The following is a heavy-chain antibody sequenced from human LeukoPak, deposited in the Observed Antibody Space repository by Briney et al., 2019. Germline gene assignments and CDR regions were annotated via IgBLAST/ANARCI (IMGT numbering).Heavy chain of an antibody. Sequence: GASVKVSCKASAGTFSSYAISWVRQAPGQGLEWMGGIIPIFGTANYAQKFQGRVTITADESTSTAYMELSSLRSEDTAVYYCARDLPYSSGTRVDMDVWGKGTTVTVSS. V-gene: IGHV1-69*01. J-gene: IGHJ6*03. CDR1: AGTFSSYA. CDR3: ARDLPYSSGTRVDMDV. CDR2: IIPIFGTA. D-gene: IGHD6-19*01.